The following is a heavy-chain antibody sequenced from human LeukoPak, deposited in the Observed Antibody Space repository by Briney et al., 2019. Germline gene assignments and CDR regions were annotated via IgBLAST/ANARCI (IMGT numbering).Heavy chain of an antibody. V-gene: IGHV3-7*03. CDR2: IKQDGSEK. CDR1: GLTFSSYW. D-gene: IGHD2-8*02. Sequence: PGGSLRLSCAASGLTFSSYWMTWVRQAPGKGLEWVANIKQDGSEKHHVDSVKGRFTISRDNAKNSLYLQMNSLRAEDTAVYYCARGWSKFDYWGQGTLVTVSS. CDR3: ARGWSKFDY. J-gene: IGHJ4*02.